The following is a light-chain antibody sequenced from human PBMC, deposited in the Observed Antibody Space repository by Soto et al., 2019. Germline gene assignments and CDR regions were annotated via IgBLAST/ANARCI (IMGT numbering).Light chain of an antibody. V-gene: IGLV2-14*01. CDR1: SSDVGGYNY. J-gene: IGLJ1*01. Sequence: QSALTQAASLSGFPGQSITISCTGTSSDVGGYNYVSWYQQHPGKAPKLMIYDVSNRPSGVSNRFSGSKSGNTASLTISGLQAEDEADYYCSSYTSSSTLYVFGNGTKVTVL. CDR2: DVS. CDR3: SSYTSSSTLYV.